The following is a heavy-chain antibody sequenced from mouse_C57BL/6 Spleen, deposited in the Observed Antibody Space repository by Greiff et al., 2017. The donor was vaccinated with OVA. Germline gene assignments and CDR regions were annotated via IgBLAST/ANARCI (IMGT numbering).Heavy chain of an antibody. V-gene: IGHV1-52*01. J-gene: IGHJ4*01. Sequence: VQLQQPGAELVRPGSSVKLSCKASGYTFTSYWMHWVKQRPIQGLEWIGNIDPSDSETHYNQKFKDKATLTVDKSSSTAYMQLSSLTSEDSAVYYCARQGLGYAMDYWGQGTSVTVSS. CDR3: ARQGLGYAMDY. D-gene: IGHD2-4*01. CDR1: GYTFTSYW. CDR2: IDPSDSET.